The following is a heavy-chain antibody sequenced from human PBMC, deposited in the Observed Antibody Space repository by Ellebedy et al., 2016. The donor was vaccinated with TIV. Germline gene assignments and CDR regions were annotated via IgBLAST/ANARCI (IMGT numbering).Heavy chain of an antibody. J-gene: IGHJ5*02. CDR1: GSTFTTFG. CDR3: ARASRIIAHNNWFDP. CDR2: ISADTGYT. Sequence: AASVKVSCKASGSTFTTFGITWVRQAPGQGLEWMGWISADTGYTKYAQRLQDRLTMTTDSSTSTAYMELRSLRSDDTAMYYGARASRIIAHNNWFDPWGQGTLVTVSS. V-gene: IGHV1-18*04. D-gene: IGHD2/OR15-2a*01.